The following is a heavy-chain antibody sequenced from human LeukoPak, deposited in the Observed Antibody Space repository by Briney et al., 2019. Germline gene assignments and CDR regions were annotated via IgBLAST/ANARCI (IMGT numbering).Heavy chain of an antibody. Sequence: SGGSLRLSCAASGFTFSSYSMNWVRQAPGKGLEWVSSISSSSSYIYYADSVKGRFTISRDNAKNSLYLQMNSLRDEDTAVYYCAKDEWQWLAIDHWGQGTLVTVSS. CDR1: GFTFSSYS. J-gene: IGHJ4*02. D-gene: IGHD6-19*01. V-gene: IGHV3-21*01. CDR3: AKDEWQWLAIDH. CDR2: ISSSSSYI.